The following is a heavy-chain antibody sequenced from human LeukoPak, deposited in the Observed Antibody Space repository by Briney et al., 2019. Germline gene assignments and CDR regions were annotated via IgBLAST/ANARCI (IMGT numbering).Heavy chain of an antibody. Sequence: EASVKVSCKASGYTFTSYDINWVRQATGQGLEWIGWIVVGSGNTNYAQKFQERVTITRDMSTSTAYMELSSLRSEDTAVYYCAAQGLYYPYWGQGTLVTVSS. J-gene: IGHJ4*02. D-gene: IGHD3-10*01. V-gene: IGHV1-58*02. CDR1: GYTFTSYD. CDR3: AAQGLYYPY. CDR2: IVVGSGNT.